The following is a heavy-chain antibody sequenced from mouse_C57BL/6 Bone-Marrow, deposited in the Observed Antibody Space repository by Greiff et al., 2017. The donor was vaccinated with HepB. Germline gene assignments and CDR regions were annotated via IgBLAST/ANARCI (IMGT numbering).Heavy chain of an antibody. D-gene: IGHD2-5*01. CDR1: GFTFSSYG. CDR3: GRDGIVTTTDWYFDV. CDR2: ISSGGSYT. J-gene: IGHJ1*03. V-gene: IGHV5-6*01. Sequence: EVKLMESGGDLVKPGGSLKLSCAASGFTFSSYGMSWVRQTPDKRLEWVATISSGGSYTYYPDSVKGRFTISRDNAKNTLYLQMSSLKSEDTALYYCGRDGIVTTTDWYFDVWGTGTTVTVSS.